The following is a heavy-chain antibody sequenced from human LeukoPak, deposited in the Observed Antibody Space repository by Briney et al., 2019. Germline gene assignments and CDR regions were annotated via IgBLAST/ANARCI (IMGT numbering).Heavy chain of an antibody. CDR3: AKDWGDDFWDNWFDP. V-gene: IGHV3-23*01. J-gene: IGHJ5*02. Sequence: PGGSLRLSCAASGFTFSSYAMSWVRQAPGKGLEWVSAISGSGGSTYYADSVKGRFTISRDNSKNTLYLQMNSPRAEDTAVYYCAKDWGDDFWDNWFDPWGQGTLVTVSS. CDR2: ISGSGGST. D-gene: IGHD3-3*01. CDR1: GFTFSSYA.